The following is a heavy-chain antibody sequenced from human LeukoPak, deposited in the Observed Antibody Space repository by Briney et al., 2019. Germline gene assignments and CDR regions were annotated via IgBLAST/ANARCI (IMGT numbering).Heavy chain of an antibody. CDR2: ISAYNGNT. J-gene: IGHJ4*02. Sequence: ASVKVSCKASGHTFTSCGISWVRQAPGQGLEWMGWISAYNGNTNYAQKLQGRVTMTTDTSTSTAYMELRSLRSDDTAVYYCARSIAGNYPRDYWGQGTLVTVSS. CDR1: GHTFTSCG. D-gene: IGHD1-14*01. CDR3: ARSIAGNYPRDY. V-gene: IGHV1-18*01.